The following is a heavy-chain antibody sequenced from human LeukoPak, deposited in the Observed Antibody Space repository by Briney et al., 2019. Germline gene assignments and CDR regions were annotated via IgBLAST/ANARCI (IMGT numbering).Heavy chain of an antibody. V-gene: IGHV3-74*01. CDR3: ARGLGGDPVGFDY. J-gene: IGHJ4*02. Sequence: TGGSLRLSCAASGFTFSSYEMNWVRQAPGKGLVWVSRVYTDGSTTNYADSVKGRFTISRDNAKNTLYLQMNSLRAEDTAVYYCARGLGGDPVGFDYWGRGTLVIVSS. CDR1: GFTFSSYE. CDR2: VYTDGSTT. D-gene: IGHD2-21*01.